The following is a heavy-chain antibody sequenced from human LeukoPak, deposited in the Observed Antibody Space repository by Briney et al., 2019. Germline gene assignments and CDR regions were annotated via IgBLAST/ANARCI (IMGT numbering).Heavy chain of an antibody. D-gene: IGHD6-19*01. CDR1: GGSFSGYY. Sequence: SETLSLTCAVYGGSFSGYYWSWIRQPPGKGLEWIGEINHSGSTNYNPSLKSRVTISVDTSKNQFSLKLSSVTAADTAVYYCAREFLGKWLVLGYFDYWGQGTLVTVSS. CDR3: AREFLGKWLVLGYFDY. V-gene: IGHV4-34*01. CDR2: INHSGST. J-gene: IGHJ4*02.